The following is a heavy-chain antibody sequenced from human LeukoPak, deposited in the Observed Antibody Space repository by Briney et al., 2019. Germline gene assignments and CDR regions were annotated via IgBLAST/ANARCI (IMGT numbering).Heavy chain of an antibody. CDR3: ATGYYFGSGSYGYLDY. J-gene: IGHJ4*02. V-gene: IGHV3-53*01. Sequence: PGGSLRLSCAASGFTVSSKYMSWVRQTPGKGLQWVALIYSSGDAYTPDSVKGRFTISRDDSENTLYLQMDSLRADDTAVYYCATGYYFGSGSYGYLDYWGQGTLVTDSS. CDR1: GFTVSSKY. D-gene: IGHD3-10*01. CDR2: IYSSGDA.